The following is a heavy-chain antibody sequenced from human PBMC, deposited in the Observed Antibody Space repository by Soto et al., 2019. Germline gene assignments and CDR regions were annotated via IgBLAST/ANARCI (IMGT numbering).Heavy chain of an antibody. J-gene: IGHJ4*02. CDR3: AKDHGADF. V-gene: IGHV3-48*01. CDR2: ISSSSSTI. CDR1: GFTFSSYS. D-gene: IGHD4-17*01. Sequence: GVSLRLSCAASGFTFSSYSMNWVRQAPGKGLEWVSYISSSSSTIYYADSVKGRFTISRDNARNTLYLQMNSLRVEDTAVYYCAKDHGADFWGQGTLVTSPQ.